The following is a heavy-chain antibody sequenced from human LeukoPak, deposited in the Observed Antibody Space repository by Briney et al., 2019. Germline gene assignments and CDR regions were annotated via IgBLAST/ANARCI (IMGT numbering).Heavy chain of an antibody. Sequence: ASGKVSCKASGYTFTSYGISWVRQAPGQGLEWMGWISAYNGNTNYAQRLQGRVTMTTDTSTSTAYMELRSLRSDDTAVYYCARVNVGYHPPFDIWGQGTMVTVSS. J-gene: IGHJ3*02. CDR3: ARVNVGYHPPFDI. CDR1: GYTFTSYG. V-gene: IGHV1-18*01. D-gene: IGHD5-12*01. CDR2: ISAYNGNT.